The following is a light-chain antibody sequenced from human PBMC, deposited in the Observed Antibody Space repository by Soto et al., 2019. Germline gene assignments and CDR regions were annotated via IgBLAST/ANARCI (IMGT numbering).Light chain of an antibody. V-gene: IGKV3D-15*01. Sequence: EVVLTQSPATLSLSPGERATLSCRASENVRTFVDWYQQKPGQAPRLLIYGASNRATGIPARFSGSGSGTEFTLTISSLQSEDCAIYYCQQYHTWPITFGGGTKVEIK. CDR2: GAS. CDR1: ENVRTF. CDR3: QQYHTWPIT. J-gene: IGKJ4*01.